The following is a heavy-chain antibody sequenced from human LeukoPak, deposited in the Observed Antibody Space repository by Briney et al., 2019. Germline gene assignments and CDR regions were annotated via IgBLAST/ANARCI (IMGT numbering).Heavy chain of an antibody. CDR1: GFTFSSYG. CDR3: AKDTRSDSSDWRRLDY. J-gene: IGHJ4*02. CDR2: IRYDGSNK. D-gene: IGHD6-19*01. Sequence: GGSLRLPCAASGFTFSSYGMPGFLRAPGKRLKGVAFIRYDGSNKYYADSVKGRFTLSRDSYKNTLYLKMNRLRAEDTAVYYCAKDTRSDSSDWRRLDYWGQGTLVTVSS. V-gene: IGHV3-30*02.